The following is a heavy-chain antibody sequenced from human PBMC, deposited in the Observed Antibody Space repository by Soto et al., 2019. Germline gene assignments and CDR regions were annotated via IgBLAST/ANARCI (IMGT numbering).Heavy chain of an antibody. Sequence: EVQLLESGGGSVQPGGSLRLSCAASGFTFSNYAMTWVRQAPGKGLEWVSTMSGTAGNTYYADSVKGRFTISRDNSKNTLYLQMNSLRAEVTAVYYCAKNYYFGSGSYVFYFDYWGQGTLVTVSS. CDR1: GFTFSNYA. CDR3: AKNYYFGSGSYVFYFDY. J-gene: IGHJ4*02. CDR2: MSGTAGNT. D-gene: IGHD3-10*01. V-gene: IGHV3-23*01.